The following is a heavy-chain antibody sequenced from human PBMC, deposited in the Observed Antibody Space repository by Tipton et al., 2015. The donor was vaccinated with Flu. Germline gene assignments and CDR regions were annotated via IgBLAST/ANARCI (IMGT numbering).Heavy chain of an antibody. CDR3: AGLEGAFEAGHCVSSTCWINF. CDR2: FYQSGPS. J-gene: IGHJ4*02. CDR1: RFSVSSVVY. D-gene: IGHD2-15*01. Sequence: TLSLTCDVSRFSVSSVVYWGWIRQPPGKGLEWLGSFYQSGPSYYNPSLKSRVTVSLDTSKSHFSLKLSSVTAADTAVYYCAGLEGAFEAGHCVSSTCWINFWGQGTLVSVSS. V-gene: IGHV4-38-2*01.